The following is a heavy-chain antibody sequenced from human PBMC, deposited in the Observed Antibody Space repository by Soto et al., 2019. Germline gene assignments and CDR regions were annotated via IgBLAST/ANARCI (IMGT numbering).Heavy chain of an antibody. CDR1: GYTLTGYY. J-gene: IGHJ4*02. CDR2: INPNSGGT. V-gene: IGHV1-2*02. CDR3: ARIWFSSGWHFDY. D-gene: IGHD6-19*01. Sequence: ASVKVSCKASGYTLTGYYMHWVRQAPGQGLEWMGWINPNSGGTNYAQKFQGRVTMTRDTSISTAYMELSRLRSDDTAVYYCARIWFSSGWHFDYWGQGTLVTVSS.